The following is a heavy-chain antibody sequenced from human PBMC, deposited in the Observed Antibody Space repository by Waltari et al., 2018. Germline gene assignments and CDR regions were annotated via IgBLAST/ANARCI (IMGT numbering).Heavy chain of an antibody. CDR2: NLPCPQTT. CDR3: ARGRHYLDSRGHQAMGNAFDI. CDR1: GVSFTKYA. V-gene: IGHV1-69*05. D-gene: IGHD3-22*01. J-gene: IGHJ3*02. Sequence: QVQLVQSGAEVKKPGSSVKVSCWASGVSFTKYAFNWLRQAPGQGLEWVGGNLPCPQTTRHAQDGQDIVRIATGESATSAYLELSSFSSEDTAVYYCARGRHYLDSRGHQAMGNAFDIWGQGTTVTVSS.